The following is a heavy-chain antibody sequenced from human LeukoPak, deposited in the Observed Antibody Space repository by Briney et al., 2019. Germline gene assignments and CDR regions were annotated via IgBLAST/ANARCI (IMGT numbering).Heavy chain of an antibody. D-gene: IGHD5-12*01. V-gene: IGHV1-18*01. J-gene: IGHJ4*02. CDR1: GYTFTSYG. CDR3: AKGKGLIYSGYVNYFDY. CDR2: ISAYNGNT. Sequence: ASVEVSCKASGYTFTSYGISWVRQAPGQGLEWMGWISAYNGNTNYAQKLQGRVTMTTDTSTSTAYMELRSLRSDDTAVYYCAKGKGLIYSGYVNYFDYWGQGTLVTVSS.